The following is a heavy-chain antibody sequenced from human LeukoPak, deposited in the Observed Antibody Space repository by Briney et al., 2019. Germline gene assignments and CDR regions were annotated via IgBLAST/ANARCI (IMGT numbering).Heavy chain of an antibody. CDR3: ARTRPTYYDFWSGYYKGRNWFDP. CDR1: GGFFSGYY. D-gene: IGHD3-3*01. V-gene: IGHV4-34*01. J-gene: IGHJ5*02. Sequence: PSETLSLTCAVYGGFFSGYYWSWIRQPPGKGLEWIGEINHSGSTNYNPSLKSRVTVSVDTSKNQFSLKLSSVTAADTAVYYCARTRPTYYDFWSGYYKGRNWFDPWGQGTLVTVSS. CDR2: INHSGST.